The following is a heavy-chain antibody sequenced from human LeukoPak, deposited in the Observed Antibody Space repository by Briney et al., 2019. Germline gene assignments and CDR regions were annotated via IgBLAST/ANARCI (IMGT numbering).Heavy chain of an antibody. CDR2: ISSSGTTK. V-gene: IGHV3-48*03. Sequence: GGSLRLSCAASAFTFSSYDMNWVRRAPGKGLEWVSYISSSGTTKYYADSVKGRFTISRDNAKNSLYLQMNSLRAEDTAIYYCARELTKSGPNWFDHWGQGTLVTVSS. J-gene: IGHJ5*02. CDR1: AFTFSSYD. CDR3: ARELTKSGPNWFDH. D-gene: IGHD3-3*01.